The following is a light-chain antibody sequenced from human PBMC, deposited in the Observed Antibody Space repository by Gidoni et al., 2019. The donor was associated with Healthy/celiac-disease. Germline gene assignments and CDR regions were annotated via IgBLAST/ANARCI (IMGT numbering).Light chain of an antibody. V-gene: IGLV3-19*01. J-gene: IGLJ3*02. CDR3: NSRDSSGNHVV. Sequence: SSELTQDPAVSVALGQTVRITCQGDSLRSYYASWYQQKPGQAPVPVIYGKNNRPSGIPDRFSGSSSGNTASLTITGAQAKDEADYYCNSRDSSGNHVVFGGGTKLTVL. CDR1: SLRSYY. CDR2: GKN.